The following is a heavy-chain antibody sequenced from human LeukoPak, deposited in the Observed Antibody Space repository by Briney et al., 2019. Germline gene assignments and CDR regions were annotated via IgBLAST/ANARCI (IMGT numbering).Heavy chain of an antibody. Sequence: PSETLSLTCTVSDDSITTYYWSWIRQSPGRRLEWIGYISYSGSTTYNPSLKSRVTISVDTSENQFSLRLGSVTAADTAVYYCATSGRLGSHNYGYYIDVWGKGTTVTVSS. D-gene: IGHD5-18*01. J-gene: IGHJ6*03. CDR3: ATSGRLGSHNYGYYIDV. CDR2: ISYSGST. V-gene: IGHV4-59*08. CDR1: DDSITTYY.